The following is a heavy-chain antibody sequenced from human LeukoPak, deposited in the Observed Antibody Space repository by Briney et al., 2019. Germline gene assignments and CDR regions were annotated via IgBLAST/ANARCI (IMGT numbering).Heavy chain of an antibody. J-gene: IGHJ4*02. V-gene: IGHV4-34*01. CDR1: GGSFSGYY. D-gene: IGHD3-10*01. Sequence: SETLSLTCAVYGGSFSGYYWSWIRQPPGKGLEWIGEINHSGSTNCNPSLKSRVTISVDTAKNQFSLKLSSVTAADTAVYYCARHGYGSGSNFDYWGQGTLVTVSS. CDR3: ARHGYGSGSNFDY. CDR2: INHSGST.